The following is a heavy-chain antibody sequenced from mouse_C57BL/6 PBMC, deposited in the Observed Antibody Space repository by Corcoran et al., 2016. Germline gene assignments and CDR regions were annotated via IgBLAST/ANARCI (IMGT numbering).Heavy chain of an antibody. D-gene: IGHD4-1*01. Sequence: QIQLVQSGPELKKPGETVKISCQASGYTFTTYGMSWVKQAPGKGLKWMGWINTYSGVPTYADDFKGRFAFSLETSASTAYLQINNLKNEDTATYFCARWDNSFDYWGQGTTLTVSS. V-gene: IGHV9-3*01. CDR2: INTYSGVP. CDR1: GYTFTTYG. J-gene: IGHJ2*01. CDR3: ARWDNSFDY.